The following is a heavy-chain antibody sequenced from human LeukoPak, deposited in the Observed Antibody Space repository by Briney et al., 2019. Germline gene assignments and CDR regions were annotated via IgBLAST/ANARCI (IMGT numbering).Heavy chain of an antibody. CDR2: IYYSGST. CDR3: ARAHSSWTNNFDY. Sequence: PSETLSLTCTVSGGSISIYYWSWIRQPPGKGLEWIGYIYYSGSTNYNPSLKSRVTISVDTSKNQFSLKLSSVTAADTAVYYCARAHSSWTNNFDYWGQGTLVTVSS. CDR1: GGSISIYY. D-gene: IGHD6-13*01. J-gene: IGHJ4*02. V-gene: IGHV4-59*01.